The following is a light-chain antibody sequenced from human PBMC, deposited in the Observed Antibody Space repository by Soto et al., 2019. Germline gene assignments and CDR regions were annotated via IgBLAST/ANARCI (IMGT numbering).Light chain of an antibody. CDR1: QSVSSN. V-gene: IGKV3-15*01. Sequence: EIVMTQSPATLSVSPGKRATLSCRASQSVSSNLAWYQQKPGQAPRLLIYGASTRATGIPARFSGSGSGTEFTLTISSMQSEDFAVYYCQQYNNWPPTFGQGTKLEIK. CDR2: GAS. J-gene: IGKJ2*01. CDR3: QQYNNWPPT.